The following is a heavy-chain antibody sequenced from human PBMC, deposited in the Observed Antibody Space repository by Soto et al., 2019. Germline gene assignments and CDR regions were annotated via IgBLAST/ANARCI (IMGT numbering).Heavy chain of an antibody. J-gene: IGHJ3*01. D-gene: IGHD2-8*01. CDR1: GFTFYNYA. Sequence: EGQLLESGGGLVRPGGSLSLSCAASGFTFYNYAMNWVRQAPGKGLAWASTIIGGGDCTYYADSVKGRFTISRDNSRKTVYLPMNSLRAEDTAVYYCANKGLDSLATYCTTGDCHYAFDVWGQGTLVTVSS. V-gene: IGHV3-23*01. CDR2: IIGGGDCT. CDR3: ANKGLDSLATYCTTGDCHYAFDV.